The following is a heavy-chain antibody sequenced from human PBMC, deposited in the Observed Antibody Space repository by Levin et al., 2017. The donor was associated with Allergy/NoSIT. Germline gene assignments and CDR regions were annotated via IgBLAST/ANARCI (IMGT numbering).Heavy chain of an antibody. CDR3: ARPPTYSSGWYKY. Sequence: GESLKISCKTSGYSFTNYWIAWVRQVPGKGLEWMGIIYPGDSDIRYSPSFQGHVTISADKSISTAFLQWSSLKASDTAMYYCARPPTYSSGWYKYWGQGTLVTVSS. CDR1: GYSFTNYW. CDR2: IYPGDSDI. V-gene: IGHV5-51*01. J-gene: IGHJ4*02. D-gene: IGHD6-19*01.